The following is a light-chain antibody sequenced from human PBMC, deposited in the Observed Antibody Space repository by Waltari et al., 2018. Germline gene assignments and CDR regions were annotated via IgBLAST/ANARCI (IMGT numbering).Light chain of an antibody. V-gene: IGKV3-20*01. CDR3: QHYVRLPVT. CDR2: DAS. Sequence: EIVLTQSPGHLSLSPGERATISCRARQSFSMALAWYQQKPGQAPRLLVYDASTRALGIPDRFSGGGSGTDFSLTLSRLEPEDFAVYYCQHYVRLPVTFGQGTTVDIK. J-gene: IGKJ1*01. CDR1: QSFSMA.